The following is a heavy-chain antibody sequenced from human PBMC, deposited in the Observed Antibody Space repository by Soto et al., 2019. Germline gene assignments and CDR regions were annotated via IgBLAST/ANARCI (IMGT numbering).Heavy chain of an antibody. Sequence: PSETLSLTCAVSGGSIGRGGYSWSWIRQPPGKGLEWIGYMYHSGSTYYNPSLKSRVTISIDRSKNQFSLKLSSVTAADTAVYYCARVPDFRGQG. CDR1: GGSIGRGGYS. CDR2: MYHSGST. D-gene: IGHD2-2*01. V-gene: IGHV4-30-2*01. CDR3: ARVPDF. J-gene: IGHJ4*02.